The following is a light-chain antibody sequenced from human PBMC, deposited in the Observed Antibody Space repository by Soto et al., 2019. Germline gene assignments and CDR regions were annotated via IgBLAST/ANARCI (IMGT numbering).Light chain of an antibody. Sequence: QSALTQPASVSGSPGQSITISCTGTSSNVGSYNFVSWYRQYAGKAPELIIYEVSQRPSTFFNRFSGSKSGNTAYLTVSGLQSDDEADYYCGSYAGNNTLVFGGGTKVTVL. J-gene: IGLJ3*02. CDR2: EVS. CDR1: SSNVGSYNF. CDR3: GSYAGNNTLV. V-gene: IGLV2-23*02.